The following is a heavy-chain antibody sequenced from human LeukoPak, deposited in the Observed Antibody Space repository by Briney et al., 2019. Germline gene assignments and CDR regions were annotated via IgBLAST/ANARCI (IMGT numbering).Heavy chain of an antibody. CDR3: AKDPGYVVGALDY. CDR2: ISGSGGST. J-gene: IGHJ4*02. CDR1: GFTFSSYA. V-gene: IGHV3-23*01. D-gene: IGHD1-26*01. Sequence: PGGSLRLSCAASGFTFSSYAMSWVRQAPGEGLEWVSAISGSGGSTYYADSVKGRFTISRDNPKNALYLQMNSLRAEDTALYYCAKDPGYVVGALDYWGQGTLVTVSS.